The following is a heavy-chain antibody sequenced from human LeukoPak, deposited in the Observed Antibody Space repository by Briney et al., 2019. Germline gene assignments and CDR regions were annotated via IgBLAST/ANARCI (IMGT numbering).Heavy chain of an antibody. J-gene: IGHJ3*02. CDR3: ARDYLGGNPDAFDI. Sequence: PSETLSVTCTVSGDSISSSSYYWGWIRQPPGKELEWIGSIYYSGSTYYNPSLNSRVTISVDTSKNQFSLKLSSVTAADTAVYYCARDYLGGNPDAFDIWGQGTMVTVSS. V-gene: IGHV4-39*07. D-gene: IGHD4-23*01. CDR1: GDSISSSSYY. CDR2: IYYSGST.